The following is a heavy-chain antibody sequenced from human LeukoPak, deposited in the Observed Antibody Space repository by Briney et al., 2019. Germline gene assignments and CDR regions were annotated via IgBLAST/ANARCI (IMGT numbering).Heavy chain of an antibody. CDR1: GDSISSGDYY. CDR2: ISSSGST. D-gene: IGHD2-21*02. CDR3: ARAYCVGDCTVLHIYFDN. Sequence: SETLSLTCTVSGDSISSGDYYWSWIRQPAGKGLEWIGRISSSGSTYYNPSLKSRVTISVDTSKNQFSLKLRSVMAADTAVYYCARAYCVGDCTVLHIYFDNWGQGTLVTVSS. V-gene: IGHV4-61*02. J-gene: IGHJ4*02.